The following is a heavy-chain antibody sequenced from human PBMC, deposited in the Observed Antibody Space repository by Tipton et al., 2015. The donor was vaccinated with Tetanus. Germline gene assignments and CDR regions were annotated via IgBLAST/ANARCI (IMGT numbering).Heavy chain of an antibody. CDR3: ARAGVTQDYFDY. D-gene: IGHD3-10*01. V-gene: IGHV3-7*04. CDR2: IKEDGSET. CDR1: EFTFSSNW. Sequence: SLRLSCAASEFTFSSNWMSWVRQAPGKGLEWVANIKEDGSETYYVDSVKGRFTISRDNAKNSLYLQMNSLRAKDTAVYYCARAGVTQDYFDYWGQGNLVTVSS. J-gene: IGHJ4*02.